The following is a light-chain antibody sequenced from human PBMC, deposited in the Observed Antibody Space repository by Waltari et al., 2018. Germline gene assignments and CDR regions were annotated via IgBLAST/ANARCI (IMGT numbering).Light chain of an antibody. V-gene: IGLV2-23*02. CDR1: SSDSGNDNL. Sequence: QSPLTQPASVSASPGQSITLSCTGTSSDSGNDNLVTCYQQHSGKVPKLIIYAVTQRPSGVSDRFSGSKSGNTASLTISGLQEDDEADYYCCSYAVSSTLVFGGGTKVTVL. CDR2: AVT. CDR3: CSYAVSSTLV. J-gene: IGLJ2*01.